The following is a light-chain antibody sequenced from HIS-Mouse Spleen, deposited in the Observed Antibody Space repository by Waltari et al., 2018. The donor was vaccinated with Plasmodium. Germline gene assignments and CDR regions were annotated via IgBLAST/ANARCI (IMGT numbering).Light chain of an antibody. V-gene: IGLV3-25*03. Sequence: SYELTQPPSVSVSPGQTARIPCPGDALPKQYACWYQQKPGQAPVLVIYKDSERPSGIPERFSGSSSGTTVTLTISGVQAEDEADYYCQSADSSGTYRVFGGGTKLTVL. J-gene: IGLJ2*01. CDR1: ALPKQY. CDR2: KDS. CDR3: QSADSSGTYRV.